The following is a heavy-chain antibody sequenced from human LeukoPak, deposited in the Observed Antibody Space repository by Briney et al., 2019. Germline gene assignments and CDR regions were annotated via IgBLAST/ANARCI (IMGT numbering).Heavy chain of an antibody. Sequence: SETLSLTCTVSGDSISSSSYYWGWIRQPPGKGLEWIGSIFHSGSTYYNPSLKSRVTISVDTSKNQFSLKLTSVTAADTAVYYCAKRKGNSGWFGTWPFDIWGQGTMVTVSS. CDR2: IFHSGST. V-gene: IGHV4-39*01. J-gene: IGHJ3*02. CDR1: GDSISSSSYY. D-gene: IGHD3-10*01. CDR3: AKRKGNSGWFGTWPFDI.